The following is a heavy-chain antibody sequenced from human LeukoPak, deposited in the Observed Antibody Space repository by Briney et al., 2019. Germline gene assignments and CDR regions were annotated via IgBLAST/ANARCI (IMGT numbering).Heavy chain of an antibody. Sequence: GGSLRLSCAASGFTFSSYGMHWVRQAPGKGLERVAFIRYDGSNKYYADSVKGRFTISRDNSKNTLYLQMNSLRAEDTAVYYCAKDRFQWLVRSYFDYWGQGTLVTVSS. J-gene: IGHJ4*02. D-gene: IGHD6-19*01. CDR3: AKDRFQWLVRSYFDY. V-gene: IGHV3-30*02. CDR2: IRYDGSNK. CDR1: GFTFSSYG.